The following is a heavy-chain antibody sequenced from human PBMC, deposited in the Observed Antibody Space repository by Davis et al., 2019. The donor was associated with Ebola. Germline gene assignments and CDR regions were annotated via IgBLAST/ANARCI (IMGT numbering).Heavy chain of an antibody. V-gene: IGHV3-21*01. CDR1: GFTFSSYS. Sequence: PGGSLRLSCAASGFTFSSYSMNWVRQAPGKGLEWVSSISSSSSYIYYADSVKGRFTISRDNSKNTLYLQMNSLRAEDTAVYYCAKDRYCSSTSCQGVWGQGTTVTVSS. D-gene: IGHD2-2*01. CDR3: AKDRYCSSTSCQGV. J-gene: IGHJ6*02. CDR2: ISSSSSYI.